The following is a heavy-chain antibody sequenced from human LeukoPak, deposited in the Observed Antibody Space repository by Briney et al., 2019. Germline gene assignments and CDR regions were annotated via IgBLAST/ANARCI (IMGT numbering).Heavy chain of an antibody. J-gene: IGHJ3*02. D-gene: IGHD2-15*01. CDR1: GGSFSGYY. Sequence: TSETLSLTCAVYGGSFSGYYWSWIRQPPGKGLEWIGEINHSGSTNYNPSLKSRVTISVDTSKNQFSLKLSSVTAADTAVYYCARGPMRYCSGGSCHDAFDIWGQGTMVTVSS. V-gene: IGHV4-34*01. CDR2: INHSGST. CDR3: ARGPMRYCSGGSCHDAFDI.